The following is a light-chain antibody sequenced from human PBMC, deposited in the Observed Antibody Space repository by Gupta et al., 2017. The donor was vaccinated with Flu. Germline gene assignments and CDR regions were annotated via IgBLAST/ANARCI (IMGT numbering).Light chain of an antibody. Sequence: QSALTQPASGSGSPGRSITISCTGTSSDVGGYNYVSWYQQHPGKAPKLMIYEVSNRPSGVSNRFSGSKSGNTASLTISGLQAEDEADYYCNSYASSTTLLFGGGTKLTVL. CDR1: SSDVGGYNY. V-gene: IGLV2-14*01. CDR2: EVS. J-gene: IGLJ2*01. CDR3: NSYASSTTLL.